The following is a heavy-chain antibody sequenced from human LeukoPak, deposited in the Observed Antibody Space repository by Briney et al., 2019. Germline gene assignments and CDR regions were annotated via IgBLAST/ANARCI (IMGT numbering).Heavy chain of an antibody. Sequence: TGGSLRLSCAASGFTFSSYAMHWVRQAPGKGLEWVAVISYDGSNKYYADSVKGRFTISRDNSKNTLYLQMNSLRAEDTAVYYCAKDYGFDPWGQGTLVTVSS. D-gene: IGHD3-16*01. CDR1: GFTFSSYA. J-gene: IGHJ5*02. CDR2: ISYDGSNK. V-gene: IGHV3-30*04. CDR3: AKDYGFDP.